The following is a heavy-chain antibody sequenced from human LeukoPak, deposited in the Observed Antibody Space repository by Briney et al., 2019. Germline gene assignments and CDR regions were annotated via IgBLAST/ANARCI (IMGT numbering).Heavy chain of an antibody. CDR2: ITSSSTYI. D-gene: IGHD5-18*01. J-gene: IGHJ4*02. Sequence: KSGGSLGLSCAASGFTFSSFSMNWVRQAPGKGLEWVSFITSSSTYIYYADSVKGRFTISRDNAKNSLDLQMNSLRVEDTAIYYCARSAMDPTFDYWGQGTLVTVSS. CDR1: GFTFSSFS. CDR3: ARSAMDPTFDY. V-gene: IGHV3-21*01.